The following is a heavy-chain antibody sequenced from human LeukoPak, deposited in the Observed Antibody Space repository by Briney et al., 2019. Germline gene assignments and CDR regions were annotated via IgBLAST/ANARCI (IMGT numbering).Heavy chain of an antibody. V-gene: IGHV1-2*02. CDR1: GYTFTGYY. CDR2: INPNSGGT. J-gene: IGHJ4*02. D-gene: IGHD3-22*01. Sequence: ASVKVSCKASGYTFTGYYMHWVRQAPGQGLEWMGWINPNSGGTNYAQKFQGRVTMTRDTSISTAYMELSRLRSDDTAVYYCARGRPNPSNYYDSSGYGAFDYWGQGTLVTVSS. CDR3: ARGRPNPSNYYDSSGYGAFDY.